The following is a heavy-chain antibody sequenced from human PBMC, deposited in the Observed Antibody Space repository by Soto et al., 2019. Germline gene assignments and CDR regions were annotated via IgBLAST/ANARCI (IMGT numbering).Heavy chain of an antibody. J-gene: IGHJ4*02. CDR3: ARSIVVVTALDY. D-gene: IGHD2-21*02. CDR2: INAGNGNT. V-gene: IGHV1-3*05. Sequence: QVQLVQSGAEEKKPGASVKVSCKASGYTFTSYAMHWVRQAPVRRLEWMGWINAGNGNTKYSQKFKGRVTITRNTSASTAYMELSSLRSEDTAVYYCARSIVVVTALDYWGQGTLVTVSS. CDR1: GYTFTSYA.